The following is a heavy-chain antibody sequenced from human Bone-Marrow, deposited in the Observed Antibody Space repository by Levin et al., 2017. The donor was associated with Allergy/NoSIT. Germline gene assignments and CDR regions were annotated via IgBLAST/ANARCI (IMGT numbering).Heavy chain of an antibody. J-gene: IGHJ4*02. CDR2: ISYDGSNK. CDR3: AKGGRIAVAGTVDY. V-gene: IGHV3-30*18. D-gene: IGHD6-19*01. CDR1: GFTFSSYG. Sequence: GGSLRLSCAASGFTFSSYGMHWVRQAPGKGLEWVAVISYDGSNKYYADSVKGRFTISRDNSKNTLYLQMNSLRAEDTAVYYCAKGGRIAVAGTVDYWGQGTLVTVSS.